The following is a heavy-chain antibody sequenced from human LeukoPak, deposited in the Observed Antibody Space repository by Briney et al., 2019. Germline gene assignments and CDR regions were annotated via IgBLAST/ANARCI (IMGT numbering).Heavy chain of an antibody. D-gene: IGHD2-15*01. CDR3: ARAAQVVYYFDY. CDR2: IIPIFGTA. CDR1: GGTFSSYA. Sequence: GASVKVSCKASGGTFSSYAISWVRQAPGQGLEWMGGIIPIFGTANYAQKFQGRVTITADESTSTAYMELSSLRSEDTAVYYCARAAQVVYYFDYWGQGTLVTVSS. V-gene: IGHV1-69*13. J-gene: IGHJ4*02.